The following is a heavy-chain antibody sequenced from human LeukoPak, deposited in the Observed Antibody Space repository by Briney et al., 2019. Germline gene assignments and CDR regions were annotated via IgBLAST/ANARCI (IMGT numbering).Heavy chain of an antibody. V-gene: IGHV3-21*01. J-gene: IGHJ4*02. D-gene: IGHD2-15*01. Sequence: GGSLRLSCAASGFTFSIYSMNWVRQAPGKGLGWVSSISSSSSYILYEDSVKGRFTISRDNAKNSLYLQMNSLRAEDTAVYYCARSCSSGGSCYSSDWGQGTLVTVSS. CDR3: ARSCSSGGSCYSSD. CDR2: ISSSSSYI. CDR1: GFTFSIYS.